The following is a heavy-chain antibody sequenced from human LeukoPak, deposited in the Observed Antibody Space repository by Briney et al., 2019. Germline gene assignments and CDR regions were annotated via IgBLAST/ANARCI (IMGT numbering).Heavy chain of an antibody. CDR1: GFTFSHSA. Sequence: GGSLRLSCGASGFTFSHSAMTWVRQAPGKGLEWVSLISFSGNNMYYADSVRGRFTISRDNSKDTLYLQMNSLRAEDTAIYYCVRDIELSTWGLGTMVSVSS. CDR3: VRDIELST. J-gene: IGHJ3*01. V-gene: IGHV3-23*01. D-gene: IGHD3-16*02. CDR2: ISFSGNNM.